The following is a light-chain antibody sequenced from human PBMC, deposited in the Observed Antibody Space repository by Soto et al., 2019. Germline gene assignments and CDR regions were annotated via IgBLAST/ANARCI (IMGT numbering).Light chain of an antibody. Sequence: DIQMTQSPSTLSASVGDRVTITCRASQSISSWLAWYQQKPGKAPKLLIYKASSLESGVPSRFSGSGSGTEFTLTISSLQPDDFATYYCQQYNSYSGTFGQGTKVGLK. CDR2: KAS. CDR1: QSISSW. CDR3: QQYNSYSGT. J-gene: IGKJ1*01. V-gene: IGKV1-5*03.